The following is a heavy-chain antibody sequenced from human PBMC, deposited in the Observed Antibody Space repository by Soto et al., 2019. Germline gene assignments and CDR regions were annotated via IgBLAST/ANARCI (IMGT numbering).Heavy chain of an antibody. CDR3: ARERTRFSRSSDC. Sequence: GGSLRLSCAVSGFTFSSYWMSWVRQAPGKGLEWVANIKQAGSETYYVDSVKGRFTISRDNAKNSLYLQLNSLRAEDTAVYYCARERTRFSRSSDCWGQGTLVTVSS. CDR1: GFTFSSYW. CDR2: IKQAGSET. V-gene: IGHV3-7*01. J-gene: IGHJ4*02. D-gene: IGHD3-3*01.